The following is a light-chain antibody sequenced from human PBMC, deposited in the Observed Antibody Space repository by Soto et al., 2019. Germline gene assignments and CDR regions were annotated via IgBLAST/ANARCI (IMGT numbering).Light chain of an antibody. CDR2: WAS. CDR1: QSVLSSSSKKNY. Sequence: DIVLTQSPDSLAVSLGERATISCKSSQSVLSSSSKKNYLAWYQQKPGQPPKLLISWASTRESGVADRFSGSGSGTDFTLTISSLQTEDVAVYYCHQYYSSWTFGQGTKVEIK. J-gene: IGKJ1*01. CDR3: HQYYSSWT. V-gene: IGKV4-1*01.